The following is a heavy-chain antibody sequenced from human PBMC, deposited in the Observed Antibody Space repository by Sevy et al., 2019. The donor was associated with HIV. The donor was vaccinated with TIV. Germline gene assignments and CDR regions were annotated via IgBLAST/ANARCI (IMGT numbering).Heavy chain of an antibody. D-gene: IGHD2-2*02. CDR1: GFTFSSYW. J-gene: IGHJ6*02. Sequence: GGSLRLSCAASGFTFSSYWMSWVRQAPGKGLEWVANIKQDGSEKYYVDSVKGRFTISRDNAKNSLYLQMNSLRAEDTAVYYCATSRVGYCSSTSGYTLNYYYYGMDVWGQGTTVTVSS. CDR3: ATSRVGYCSSTSGYTLNYYYYGMDV. CDR2: IKQDGSEK. V-gene: IGHV3-7*01.